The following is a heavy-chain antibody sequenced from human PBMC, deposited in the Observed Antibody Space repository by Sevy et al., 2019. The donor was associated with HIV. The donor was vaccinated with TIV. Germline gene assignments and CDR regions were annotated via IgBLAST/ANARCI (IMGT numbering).Heavy chain of an antibody. V-gene: IGHV3-23*01. CDR1: GFTFDSYA. CDR2: ISGSGYAT. Sequence: GGSLRLACAASGFTFDSYAMHWVRQVAGKGLEWVSTISGSGYATYYADSVKGRFIISRETSRKTLYLQMNSLRVEDSAVYLCAKDRVTVFGVVVTFDSWGQGTLVTVSS. CDR3: AKDRVTVFGVVVTFDS. D-gene: IGHD3-3*01. J-gene: IGHJ4*02.